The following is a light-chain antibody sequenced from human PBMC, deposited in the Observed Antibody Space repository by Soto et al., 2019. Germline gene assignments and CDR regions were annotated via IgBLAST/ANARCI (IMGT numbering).Light chain of an antibody. V-gene: IGLV2-8*01. J-gene: IGLJ1*01. CDR1: SSDVGAYNY. Sequence: QSALTQPPSASGSPGQSVTISCTGTSSDVGAYNYVSWYQQLPGKAPKLIIYEVSKRRSGVPDRFSGSKSGNTASPTVSGLQAEDEADYYCTSYAGTYSVFYVFGTGTKLTVL. CDR3: TSYAGTYSVFYV. CDR2: EVS.